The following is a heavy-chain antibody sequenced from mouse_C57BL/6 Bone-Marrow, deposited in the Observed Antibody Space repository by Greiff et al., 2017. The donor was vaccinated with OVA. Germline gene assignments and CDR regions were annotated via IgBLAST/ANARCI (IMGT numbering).Heavy chain of an antibody. J-gene: IGHJ4*01. CDR1: GYTFTDYY. V-gene: IGHV1-19*01. CDR2: INPYNGGT. CDR3: ARSIYYDYDYAMDY. Sequence: EVQLQESGPVLVKPGASVKMSCKASGYTFTDYYMNWVKQSHGKSLEWIGVINPYNGGTSYNQKFKGKATLTVDKSSSTAYMELNSLTSEDSAVYYCARSIYYDYDYAMDYWGQGTSVTVSS. D-gene: IGHD2-4*01.